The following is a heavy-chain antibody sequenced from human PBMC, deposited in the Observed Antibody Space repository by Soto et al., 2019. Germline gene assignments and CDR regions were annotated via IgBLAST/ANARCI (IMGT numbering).Heavy chain of an antibody. J-gene: IGHJ6*02. Sequence: QMRLVQSGAEVKKPGSSVKVSCKASGDTFSNFAFSRVRRAPGQGLEWMGGINPMFIEPDYAQKFRDRITIVADESTSTVYLELRSLRSDDTGVYFCSRDPHSTGWGRHAFYGMEVWGQWTTVTVTS. CDR3: SRDPHSTGWGRHAFYGMEV. CDR1: GDTFSNFA. V-gene: IGHV1-69*01. CDR2: INPMFIEP. D-gene: IGHD6-19*01.